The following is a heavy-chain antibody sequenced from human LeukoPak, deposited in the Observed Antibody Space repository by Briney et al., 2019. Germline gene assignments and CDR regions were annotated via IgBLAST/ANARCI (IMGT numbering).Heavy chain of an antibody. CDR3: AKGGSYTIDY. CDR2: INSDGSST. V-gene: IGHV3-74*01. CDR1: GFTFSNYW. Sequence: GGSLRLSCGASGFTFSNYWMHWVRHVPGKGLEWVSRINSDGSSTSYADSVKGRFTISRDNAKNTLHLQMNSLTVEDTAVYYCAKGGSYTIDYWGQGILVSVSS. J-gene: IGHJ4*02. D-gene: IGHD1-26*01.